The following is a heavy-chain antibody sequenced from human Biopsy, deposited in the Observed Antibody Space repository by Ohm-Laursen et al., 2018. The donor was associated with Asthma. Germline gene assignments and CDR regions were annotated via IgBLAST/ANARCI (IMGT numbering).Heavy chain of an antibody. V-gene: IGHV3-33*01. J-gene: IGHJ6*02. CDR3: ARGIYDMDV. Sequence: SLRLSCAASGFTFSKNGMHWVRQAPGKGLEGKALIWNDGNKNYYADSVRGRFTISRDNSKNMLYLQMNSLRAEDTAVYFCARGIYDMDVRGQGTTVTVSS. CDR2: IWNDGNKN. CDR1: GFTFSKNG.